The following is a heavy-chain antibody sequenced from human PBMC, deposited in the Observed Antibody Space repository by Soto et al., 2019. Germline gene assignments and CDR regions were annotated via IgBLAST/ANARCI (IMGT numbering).Heavy chain of an antibody. CDR1: GFTFSSYG. CDR2: ISYDGSNK. D-gene: IGHD6-6*01. V-gene: IGHV3-30*18. Sequence: GGSLRLSCAASGFTFSSYGMHWVRQAPGKGLEWVAVISYDGSNKYYADSVKGRFTISRDNSKNTLYLQMNSLRAEDTAVYYCAKEVIAARYYYYGMDVWGQGTTVTVSS. CDR3: AKEVIAARYYYYGMDV. J-gene: IGHJ6*02.